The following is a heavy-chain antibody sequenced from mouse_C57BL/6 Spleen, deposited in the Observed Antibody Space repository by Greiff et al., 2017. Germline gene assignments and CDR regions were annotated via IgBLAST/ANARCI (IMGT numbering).Heavy chain of an antibody. D-gene: IGHD2-13*01. V-gene: IGHV5-9-1*02. CDR3: TRVDSYYARDY. CDR2: ISSGGDYI. Sequence: EVQVVESGEGLVKPGGSLKLSCAASGFTFSSYAMSWVRQTPEKRLEWVAYISSGGDYIYYADTVKGRFTISRDKARNTLYLQMSSLKSEDTAMYYCTRVDSYYARDYWGQGTSVTVSS. J-gene: IGHJ4*01. CDR1: GFTFSSYA.